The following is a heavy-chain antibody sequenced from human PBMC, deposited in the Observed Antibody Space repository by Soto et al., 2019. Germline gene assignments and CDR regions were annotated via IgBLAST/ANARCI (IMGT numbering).Heavy chain of an antibody. J-gene: IGHJ6*02. CDR2: MNPNSGNT. CDR1: GYTFTSYD. D-gene: IGHD6-13*01. V-gene: IGHV1-8*01. CDR3: ARVKGIAAHGYYYGMDV. Sequence: QVQLVQSGAEVKKPGASVKVSCKASGYTFTSYDINWVRQATGQGLEWMGWMNPNSGNTGYAQKFQGGVTMTRNTSISTAYMELSSLRSEDTAVYYCARVKGIAAHGYYYGMDVWGQGTTVTVSS.